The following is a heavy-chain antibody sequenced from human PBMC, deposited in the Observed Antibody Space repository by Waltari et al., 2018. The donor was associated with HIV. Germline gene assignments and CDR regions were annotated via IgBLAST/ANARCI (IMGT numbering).Heavy chain of an antibody. Sequence: VQSGAEVKKPGSSVKVSCKASGGTFSSYAISWVRQAPGQGLEWMGGIIPIFGTANYAQKFQGRVMITADESTSTAYMELSSLRSEDTAVYYCASSEFVVVPAAPRDYYYGMDVWGQGTTVTVSS. CDR1: GGTFSSYA. V-gene: IGHV1-69*01. J-gene: IGHJ6*02. CDR2: IIPIFGTA. D-gene: IGHD2-2*01. CDR3: ASSEFVVVPAAPRDYYYGMDV.